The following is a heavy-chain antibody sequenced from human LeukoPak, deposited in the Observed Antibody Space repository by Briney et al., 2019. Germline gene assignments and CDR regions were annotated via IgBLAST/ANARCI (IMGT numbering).Heavy chain of an antibody. CDR2: IYYSGST. V-gene: IGHV4-59*01. Sequence: ASETLSLTCTVSGGSISSYYWSWIRQPPGKGLEWIGYIYYSGSTNYNPSLKSRVTISVDTSKNQFSLKLSSVTAADTAVYYCARDWGYYCSSTRCYGLGAFDIWGQGTMVTVSS. CDR1: GGSISSYY. D-gene: IGHD2-2*01. CDR3: ARDWGYYCSSTRCYGLGAFDI. J-gene: IGHJ3*02.